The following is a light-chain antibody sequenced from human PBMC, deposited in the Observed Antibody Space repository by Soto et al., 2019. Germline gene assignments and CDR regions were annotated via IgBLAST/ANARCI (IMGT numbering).Light chain of an antibody. CDR1: QSISSSY. J-gene: IGKJ3*01. CDR2: GAS. Sequence: EIVLTQSPGTLSLSPGERATLSCRASQSISSSYLAWYQQRPGQAPRLLIFGASYRATGIPDRFSGSGSGTDFTLTISSLEPEDLAVSYCQQYSNYHPDFTFGPGTRVDSK. CDR3: QQYSNYHPDFT. V-gene: IGKV3-20*01.